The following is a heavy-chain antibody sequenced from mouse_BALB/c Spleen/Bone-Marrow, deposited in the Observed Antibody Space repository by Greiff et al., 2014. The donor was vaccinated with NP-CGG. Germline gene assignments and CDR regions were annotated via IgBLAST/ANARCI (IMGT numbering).Heavy chain of an antibody. V-gene: IGHV7-3*02. J-gene: IGHJ2*01. CDR3: ARDKGGILFDY. CDR1: GFTFTDYY. CDR2: IRNKANGYTT. D-gene: IGHD1-1*02. Sequence: DVKLVESGGGLVQPGGSLRLSCATSGFTFTDYYMNRVRQPPGKALEWLGFIRNKANGYTTEYGASVKGRFTISRDNSQSILYLQMNTLRAEDSATYYCARDKGGILFDYWGQGTTLTVSS.